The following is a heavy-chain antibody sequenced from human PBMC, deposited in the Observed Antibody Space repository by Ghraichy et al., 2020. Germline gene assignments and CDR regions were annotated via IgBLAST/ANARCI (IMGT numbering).Heavy chain of an antibody. CDR2: ISGNNVHT. CDR3: ARVRGYFTGGSSLFDY. V-gene: IGHV3-11*06. Sequence: GGSLRLSCVASGFTFSDYFMSWIRKTPGKGLECISYISGNNVHTNYTDSVRGRFTVSRDNAKYSVYLEMNRLAAEDTGVYYCARVRGYFTGGSSLFDYWGLGTRVTVSS. J-gene: IGHJ4*02. CDR1: GFTFSDYF. D-gene: IGHD2-8*02.